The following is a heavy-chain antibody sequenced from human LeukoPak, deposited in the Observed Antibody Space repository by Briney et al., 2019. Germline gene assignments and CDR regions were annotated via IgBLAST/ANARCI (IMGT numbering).Heavy chain of an antibody. CDR2: ISSSGSTI. CDR3: ARVEIRLGRWLQLAPLYFDY. Sequence: GGSLRLSCAASGFTFSDYYMSWIRQAPGKGLEWVSYISSSGSTIYYADSVKGRFTISRDNAKNSLYLQMNSLRAEDTAVYYCARVEIRLGRWLQLAPLYFDYWGQGTLVTVSS. J-gene: IGHJ4*02. D-gene: IGHD5-12*01. V-gene: IGHV3-11*01. CDR1: GFTFSDYY.